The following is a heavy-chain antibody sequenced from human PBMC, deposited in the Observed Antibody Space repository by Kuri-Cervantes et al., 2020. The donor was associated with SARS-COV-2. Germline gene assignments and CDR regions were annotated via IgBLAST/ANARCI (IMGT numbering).Heavy chain of an antibody. Sequence: GGSLRLSCAASGFTFSDYYFTWIRQAPGKGLEWVSYISNSGATIFYADSVKGRFTISRDNAKNSLYLQMNSLRAEDTAVYYCARVAGEGPIYYYYMDVWSKGTTVTVSS. CDR1: GFTFSDYY. D-gene: IGHD2-21*01. CDR3: ARVAGEGPIYYYYMDV. CDR2: ISNSGATI. J-gene: IGHJ6*03. V-gene: IGHV3-11*04.